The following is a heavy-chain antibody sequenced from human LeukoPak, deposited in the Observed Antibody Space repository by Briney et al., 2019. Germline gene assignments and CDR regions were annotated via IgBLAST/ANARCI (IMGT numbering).Heavy chain of an antibody. CDR3: AKDWGSSGWYNYFDP. CDR1: GFTISSHG. D-gene: IGHD6-19*01. V-gene: IGHV3-30*18. Sequence: GGSLRLSCAVSGFTISSHGMHWVRQAPGRGLEWVAMISYNGNSKYYGDSVKGRFTISRDNSKNTLYLQMDTLRAEDTAVYYCAKDWGSSGWYNYFDPWGQGTLVTVSS. J-gene: IGHJ5*02. CDR2: ISYNGNSK.